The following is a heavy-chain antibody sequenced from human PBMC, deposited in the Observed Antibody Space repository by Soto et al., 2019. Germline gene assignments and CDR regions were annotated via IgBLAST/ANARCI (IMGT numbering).Heavy chain of an antibody. V-gene: IGHV3-53*01. Sequence: GGSLRLSCAASGFTVSSNYMSWVRQAPGKGLEWVSIIYSGGYTYYADSVKGLFTISRDNSKNTLYLQMNSLRAEDTAVYYCARDWPDYGDYEWGQGTLVTVSS. CDR2: IYSGGYT. J-gene: IGHJ4*02. CDR1: GFTVSSNY. CDR3: ARDWPDYGDYE. D-gene: IGHD4-17*01.